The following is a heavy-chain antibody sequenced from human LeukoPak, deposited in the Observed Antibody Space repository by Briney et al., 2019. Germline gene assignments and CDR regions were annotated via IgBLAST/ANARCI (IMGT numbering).Heavy chain of an antibody. CDR1: GFTFSKAW. CDR2: IKSKTDGGTT. CDR3: TTVSLDYGDFDY. J-gene: IGHJ4*02. Sequence: PGGSLRLSCAASGFTFSKAWMSWVRQAPGKGLEWVGRIKSKTDGGTTDYAVTVKGRFTIPREDSKNTMYVKMNSLKTQDTGVYYFTTVSLDYGDFDYWGQGTLVTVSS. V-gene: IGHV3-15*01. D-gene: IGHD4-17*01.